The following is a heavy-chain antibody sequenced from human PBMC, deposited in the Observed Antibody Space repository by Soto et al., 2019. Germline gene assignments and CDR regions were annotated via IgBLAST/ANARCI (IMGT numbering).Heavy chain of an antibody. CDR1: GFTFSDYY. J-gene: IGHJ3*02. D-gene: IGHD2-2*01. V-gene: IGHV3-11*01. CDR2: ISSSGSTI. CDR3: ARDLSPYCSSTSCSDAFDI. Sequence: QVQLVESGGGLVKPGGSLRLSCAASGFTFSDYYMSWIRQAPGKGLEWVSYISSSGSTIYYADSVKGRFTISRDNAKNSLYLQMNSLRAEDTAVYYCARDLSPYCSSTSCSDAFDIWGQGTMVTVSS.